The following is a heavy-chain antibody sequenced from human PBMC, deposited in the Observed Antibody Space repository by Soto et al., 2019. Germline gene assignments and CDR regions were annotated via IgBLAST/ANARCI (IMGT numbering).Heavy chain of an antibody. CDR1: GFTFSTYA. CDR3: ARGGATTVTLFDY. CDR2: ISGSGGTT. Sequence: GGSLRLSCAASGFTFSTYAMSWVRQAPGKGLEWLSGISGSGGTTHYADSVKGRFTISRDKSKTTLYLQMNSLRAEDTAVYYCARGGATTVTLFDYWGQGTLVTVSS. J-gene: IGHJ4*02. V-gene: IGHV3-23*01. D-gene: IGHD4-17*01.